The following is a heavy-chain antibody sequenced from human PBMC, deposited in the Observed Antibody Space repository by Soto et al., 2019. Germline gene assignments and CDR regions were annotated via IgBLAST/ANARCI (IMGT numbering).Heavy chain of an antibody. V-gene: IGHV3-23*01. J-gene: IGHJ4*02. D-gene: IGHD1-1*01. Sequence: EVQLLESGGGLVQPGGSLRLSCAASGFTFSSYAMSWVRQAPGKGLEWVAAISGSGGSTYYADSVKGRFTISRDKSKNTLYLQMNSLRAEDTAVYYCASLSGTHAHTPLYDWGQGTLVTVSS. CDR2: ISGSGGST. CDR1: GFTFSSYA. CDR3: ASLSGTHAHTPLYD.